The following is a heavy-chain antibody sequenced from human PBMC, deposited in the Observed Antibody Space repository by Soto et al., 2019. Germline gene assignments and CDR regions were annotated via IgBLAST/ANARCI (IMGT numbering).Heavy chain of an antibody. Sequence: SETLSLTCAVYGGSFSGYYWSWIRQPPGKGLEWIGEINHSGSTNYNPSLKSRVTISVDTSKNQFSLKLSSVTAADTAVYYCARAPVVPAASRPFDYWGQGTLVT. CDR1: GGSFSGYY. D-gene: IGHD2-2*01. CDR3: ARAPVVPAASRPFDY. CDR2: INHSGST. J-gene: IGHJ4*02. V-gene: IGHV4-34*01.